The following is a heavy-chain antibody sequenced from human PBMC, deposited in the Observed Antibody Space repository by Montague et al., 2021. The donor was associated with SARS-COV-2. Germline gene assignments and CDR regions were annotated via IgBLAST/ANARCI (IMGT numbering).Heavy chain of an antibody. CDR1: GGSINSGGYY. V-gene: IGHV4-31*03. D-gene: IGHD6-19*01. CDR2: MYYSGXX. CDR3: ARVHFVSSGWYPDAFDI. Sequence: TLSLTCTVSGGSINSGGYYWSWIRQHPGKGLEWIGYMYYSGXXXYXXXXKXRLTISVDTSKNQFSLELSSVTAADTAVYYCARVHFVSSGWYPDAFDIWGQATMVTVSS. J-gene: IGHJ3*02.